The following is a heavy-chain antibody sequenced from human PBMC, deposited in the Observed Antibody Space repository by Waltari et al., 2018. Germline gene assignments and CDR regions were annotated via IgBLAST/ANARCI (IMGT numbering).Heavy chain of an antibody. V-gene: IGHV3-49*04. D-gene: IGHD3-9*01. CDR2: IRSNAYGGAT. CDR3: ARVLTWGVVVDY. J-gene: IGHJ4*02. CDR1: GFRFGDYA. Sequence: EVQLVESGGNLVQPGRSLRLTCTASGFRFGDYAMSWVRQAPGKGLEWVVFIRSNAYGGATESAASVKGRFSISRDDSKTIAYLQMNSLKTEDTAVYYCARVLTWGVVVDYWGQGTLVTVSS.